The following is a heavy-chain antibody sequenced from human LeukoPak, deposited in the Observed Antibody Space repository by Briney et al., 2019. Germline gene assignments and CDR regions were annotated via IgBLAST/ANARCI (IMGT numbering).Heavy chain of an antibody. CDR1: GGTFSSYA. V-gene: IGHV1-69*13. J-gene: IGHJ5*02. Sequence: SVKVSCKASGGTFSSYAVSWVRQAPGQGLEWMGGIIPIFGTANYAQKFQGRVTITADESTSTAYMELSSLRSEDTAVYYCARVDSGSYLNWFDPWGQGTLVTVSS. CDR2: IIPIFGTA. D-gene: IGHD1-26*01. CDR3: ARVDSGSYLNWFDP.